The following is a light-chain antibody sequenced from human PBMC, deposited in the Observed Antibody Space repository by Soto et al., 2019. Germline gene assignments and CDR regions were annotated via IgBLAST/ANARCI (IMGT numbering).Light chain of an antibody. CDR3: CSYAGSSIR. V-gene: IGLV2-23*01. Sequence: QSALTQPASVCGSPGQSITISCTGTSSDVGSYNLVSWYQQHPGKAPKLMIYEGSKRPSGVSNRFSGSKSGNTASLTISGLQAEDEADYYCCSYAGSSIRFGGGTKLTVL. CDR2: EGS. J-gene: IGLJ2*01. CDR1: SSDVGSYNL.